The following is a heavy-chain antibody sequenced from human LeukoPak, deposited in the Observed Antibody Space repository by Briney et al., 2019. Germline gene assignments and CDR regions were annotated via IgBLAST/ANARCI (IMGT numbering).Heavy chain of an antibody. CDR2: IYYSGST. CDR3: ARGSVVITSEPFDY. J-gene: IGHJ4*02. CDR1: GGSISSSSYY. D-gene: IGHD3-22*01. Sequence: SETLSLTCTVSGGSISSSSYYWGWIRQPPGKGLEWIGSIYYSGSTYYNPSLKSRVTISVDTSKNQFSLKLSSVTAADTAVYYCARGSVVITSEPFDYWGQGTLVTVSS. V-gene: IGHV4-39*07.